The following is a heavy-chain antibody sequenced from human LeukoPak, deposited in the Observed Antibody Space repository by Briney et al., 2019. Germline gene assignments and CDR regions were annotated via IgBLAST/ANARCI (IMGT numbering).Heavy chain of an antibody. CDR3: ARGVELERAFYFDY. D-gene: IGHD1-7*01. Sequence: GGSLRLSCTVSGFTVSSNSMSWVRQAPGKGLEWVSFIYSDNTHYADSVKGRFTISRDNSKNTLYLQMNSLGAEGTAVYYCARGVELERAFYFDYWGQGTLVTVSS. CDR2: IYSDNT. J-gene: IGHJ4*02. V-gene: IGHV3-66*03. CDR1: GFTVSSNS.